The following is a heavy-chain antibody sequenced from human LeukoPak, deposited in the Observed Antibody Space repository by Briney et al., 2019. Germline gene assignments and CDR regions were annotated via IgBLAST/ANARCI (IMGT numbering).Heavy chain of an antibody. CDR3: VRNSDYWSGYFPF. Sequence: ASVKVSCKASGYTFTGYYMHWVRQAPGQGLEWMGWMNPDSGNTGYAQKFQVRVSMTRDTSISTAYMELSSLRYEDTAVYYCVRNSDYWSGYFPFWGPGALVTVSS. J-gene: IGHJ4*02. D-gene: IGHD3-3*01. CDR2: MNPDSGNT. V-gene: IGHV1-8*02. CDR1: GYTFTGYY.